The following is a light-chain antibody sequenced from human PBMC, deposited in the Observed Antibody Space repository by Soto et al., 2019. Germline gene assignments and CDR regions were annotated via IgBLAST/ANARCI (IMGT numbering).Light chain of an antibody. CDR1: QSISSY. J-gene: IGKJ3*01. CDR2: AAS. Sequence: DIQMTQSPSSLSASVGDRDTITCRASQSISSYLNWYQQKPGKAPKLLIYAASSLQSGVPSRFSGSGSGTDFTLTISSLQPEDFATYYCQQSHSTPRTFGPGTKVDIK. CDR3: QQSHSTPRT. V-gene: IGKV1-39*01.